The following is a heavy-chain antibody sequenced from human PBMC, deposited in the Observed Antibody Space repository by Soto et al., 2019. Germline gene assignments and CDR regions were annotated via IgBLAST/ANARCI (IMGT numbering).Heavy chain of an antibody. CDR3: ARMSSGYYFSGFGY. V-gene: IGHV3-48*04. Sequence: PGGSTKLSCAASGFPFSPYPMKWDSQAPGKGLEWVATISLNGGTKKYVDSVKGRFTFSRDNDKNSLYLQMNSLRAEDTAVYYCARMSSGYYFSGFGYWGQGTLVTVSS. CDR2: ISLNGGTK. CDR1: GFPFSPYP. J-gene: IGHJ4*02. D-gene: IGHD3-22*01.